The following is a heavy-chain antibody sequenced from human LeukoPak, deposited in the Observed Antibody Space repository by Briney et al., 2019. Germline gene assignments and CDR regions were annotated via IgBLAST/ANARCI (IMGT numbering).Heavy chain of an antibody. D-gene: IGHD6-19*01. Sequence: GGTLRLSCAASGFSFSSYGMNWVRQAPGKGLEWVAYISNSGSSIYYADSVKGRFTISGDNAKNSLYLQMNSLRAEDAAIYYCAREGRIASGWHDFDYWGQGTLVTVSS. CDR1: GFSFSSYG. V-gene: IGHV3-48*03. CDR2: ISNSGSSI. J-gene: IGHJ4*02. CDR3: AREGRIASGWHDFDY.